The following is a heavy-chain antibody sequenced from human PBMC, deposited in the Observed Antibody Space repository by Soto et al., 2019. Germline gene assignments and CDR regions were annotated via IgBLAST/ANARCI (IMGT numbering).Heavy chain of an antibody. Sequence: SETLSLTCTVSGGSISSNYWTWIRQPPGKGLEWIGYVYNSGSTNYNPSLKSRVTISEDTSKSQFSLKVSSMTAADTAVYYCARSRREAVAGYTLDNWGQGILVTVSS. CDR2: VYNSGST. V-gene: IGHV4-59*01. CDR3: ARSRREAVAGYTLDN. D-gene: IGHD6-13*01. J-gene: IGHJ4*02. CDR1: GGSISSNY.